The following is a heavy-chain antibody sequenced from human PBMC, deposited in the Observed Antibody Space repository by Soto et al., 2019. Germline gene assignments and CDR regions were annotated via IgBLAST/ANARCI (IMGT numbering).Heavy chain of an antibody. V-gene: IGHV3-21*01. CDR3: ARVNGIPYYYDSSGYYALDY. CDR2: ISSSSSYI. CDR1: GFTFSSHS. Sequence: GGSLRLSCAASGFTFSSHSMNWVRQAPGKGLELVSSISSSSSYIYYADSVKGRFTISRDNAKNSLYLQMNSLRAEDTAVYYCARVNGIPYYYDSSGYYALDYWGQGTLVTVSS. J-gene: IGHJ4*02. D-gene: IGHD3-22*01.